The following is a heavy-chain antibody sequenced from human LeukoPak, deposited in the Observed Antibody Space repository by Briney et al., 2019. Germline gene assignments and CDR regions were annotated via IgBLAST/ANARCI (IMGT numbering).Heavy chain of an antibody. Sequence: SETLSLTCAVYGGSFSGYYWSWIRQPPGKGLEWIGEINHSGSTNYNPSLKSRVTILVDTSKNQFSLKLSSVTAADTAVYYCARGLTTVTTTSFFDYWGQGTLVTVSS. V-gene: IGHV4-34*01. CDR1: GGSFSGYY. CDR2: INHSGST. CDR3: ARGLTTVTTTSFFDY. J-gene: IGHJ4*02. D-gene: IGHD4-17*01.